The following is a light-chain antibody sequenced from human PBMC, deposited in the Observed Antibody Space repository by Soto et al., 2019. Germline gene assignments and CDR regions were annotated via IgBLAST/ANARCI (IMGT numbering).Light chain of an antibody. Sequence: QSVLTQPPSVSAAPGLKVTISCSGSISNIGVNYVSWYQQVPGTAPKLLIYEHNKRPSGIPDRFSGSTSGTSATLGITGLQTGDEGDYYCATWDSNLRAVAFGGGTKLTVL. J-gene: IGLJ2*01. V-gene: IGLV1-51*01. CDR2: EHN. CDR1: ISNIGVNY. CDR3: ATWDSNLRAVA.